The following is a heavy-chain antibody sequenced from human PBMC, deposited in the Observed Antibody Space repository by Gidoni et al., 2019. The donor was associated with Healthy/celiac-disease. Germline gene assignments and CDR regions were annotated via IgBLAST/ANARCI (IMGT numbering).Heavy chain of an antibody. CDR2: MNPNSGNT. Sequence: QVQLVQSGAEVKKPGASVQVSCKASGYTFTNYDINWVRQATGQGLEWMGWMNPNSGNTGFAQKFQGRVTMTRNTSISTAYMELSSLRSEDTAVYYCARASGYDYCFDYWGQGTLVTVSS. D-gene: IGHD5-12*01. CDR3: ARASGYDYCFDY. J-gene: IGHJ4*02. V-gene: IGHV1-8*01. CDR1: GYTFTNYD.